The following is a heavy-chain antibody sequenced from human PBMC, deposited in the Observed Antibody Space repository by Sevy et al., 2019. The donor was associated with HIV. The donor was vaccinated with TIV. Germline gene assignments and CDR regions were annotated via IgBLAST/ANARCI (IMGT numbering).Heavy chain of an antibody. Sequence: GGSLRLSCAASGLTFSSYAMHWVRQGPGKGLEWVAVISYDARNEDYADYVKGQFTISRDNSKNPLYLQMSSLRAEETAVYYCARFPPERAFDIWGQGTMVTVSS. V-gene: IGHV3-30*04. CDR1: GLTFSSYA. CDR2: ISYDARNE. J-gene: IGHJ3*02. CDR3: ARFPPERAFDI.